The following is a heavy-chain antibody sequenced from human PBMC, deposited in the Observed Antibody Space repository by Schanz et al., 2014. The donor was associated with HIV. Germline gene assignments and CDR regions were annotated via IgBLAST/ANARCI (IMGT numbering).Heavy chain of an antibody. Sequence: EVQLVETGGGLLQPGGSLRLSCAASGFSVSVNYMTWVRQAPGKGLEWVSTVGYGGDNTYYADSVEGRFTISRDNSKNTVYLQMNSLRAEDTALYYCAKRGPYTGRYEYFQQWGQGTLVTVSS. V-gene: IGHV3-53*02. D-gene: IGHD1-26*01. CDR3: AKRGPYTGRYEYFQQ. CDR2: GYGGDNT. J-gene: IGHJ1*01. CDR1: GFSVSVNY.